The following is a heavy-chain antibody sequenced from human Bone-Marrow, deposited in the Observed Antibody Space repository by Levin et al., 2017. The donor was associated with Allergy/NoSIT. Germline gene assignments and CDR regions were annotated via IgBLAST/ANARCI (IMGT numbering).Heavy chain of an antibody. CDR2: IIPIFGTA. J-gene: IGHJ4*02. Sequence: KISCKASGGTFSSYAISWVRQAPGQGLEWMGGIIPIFGTANYAQKFQGRVTITADESTSTAYMELSSLRSEDTAVYYCAREAYDSSGPLYYFDYWGQGTLVTVSS. D-gene: IGHD3-22*01. CDR1: GGTFSSYA. V-gene: IGHV1-69*01. CDR3: AREAYDSSGPLYYFDY.